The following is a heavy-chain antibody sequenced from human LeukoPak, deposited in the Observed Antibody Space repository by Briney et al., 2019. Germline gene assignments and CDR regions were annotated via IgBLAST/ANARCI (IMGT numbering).Heavy chain of an antibody. CDR3: ARVGYYDSSGYED. V-gene: IGHV1-46*01. Sequence: ASVTVSCTASGYTFTSYYMHWVRQAPGQGLEGMGIINPSGGSTSYAQKFQGRVTMTRDTSTSTVYMELSSLRSEDTAVYYCARVGYYDSSGYEDWGQGTLVTVSS. D-gene: IGHD3-22*01. J-gene: IGHJ4*02. CDR1: GYTFTSYY. CDR2: INPSGGST.